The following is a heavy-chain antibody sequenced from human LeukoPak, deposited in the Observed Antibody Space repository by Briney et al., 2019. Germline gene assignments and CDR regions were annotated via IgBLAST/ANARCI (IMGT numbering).Heavy chain of an antibody. V-gene: IGHV1-69*13. Sequence: SVKVSCKASGGTFSSYAISWVRQAPGQGLEWMGGIIPIFGTANYAQKFQGRVTITADESTSTAYMELSSLRSEDTAVYYCAKYRTIFGVVREMDYYYYYMDVWGKGTTVTVSS. CDR2: IIPIFGTA. D-gene: IGHD3-3*01. CDR3: AKYRTIFGVVREMDYYYYYMDV. J-gene: IGHJ6*03. CDR1: GGTFSSYA.